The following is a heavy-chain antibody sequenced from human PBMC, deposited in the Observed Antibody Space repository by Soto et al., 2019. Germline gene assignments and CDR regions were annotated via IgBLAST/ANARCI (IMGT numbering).Heavy chain of an antibody. Sequence: QITLKESGPTLVKPTQTLTLTFTSSGFSLSTSGVGVGWIRQPPGKALEWLALIYWDDDKRYSPSLKSRLTITKDTSKNQVVLTMTNMDPVDTATYYCAHSEGDYVVQYFDYWGQGTLVTVSS. D-gene: IGHD4-17*01. V-gene: IGHV2-5*02. CDR1: GFSLSTSGVG. CDR3: AHSEGDYVVQYFDY. J-gene: IGHJ4*02. CDR2: IYWDDDK.